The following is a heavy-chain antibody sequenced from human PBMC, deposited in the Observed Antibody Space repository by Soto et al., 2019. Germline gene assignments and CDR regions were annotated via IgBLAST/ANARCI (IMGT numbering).Heavy chain of an antibody. V-gene: IGHV4-39*01. CDR3: ATLWGQD. J-gene: IGHJ4*02. CDR1: GGSISSSSYY. Sequence: QLQLQESGPGLVKPSETLSLTCIVSGGSISSSSYYWGWIRQPPGKGLEWIGRIYYSGSTYYNPSXXXRXXISVDTSKNQSSLKLSSVTAADTAVYYCATLWGQDWGQGTLVTVSS. CDR2: IYYSGST. D-gene: IGHD3-10*01.